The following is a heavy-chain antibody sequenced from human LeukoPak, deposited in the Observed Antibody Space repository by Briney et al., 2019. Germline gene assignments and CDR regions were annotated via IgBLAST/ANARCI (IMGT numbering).Heavy chain of an antibody. J-gene: IGHJ4*02. CDR1: GYTFTGYY. D-gene: IGHD3-3*01. CDR3: ARSFLEWLLPDY. Sequence: ASVKVSCKASGYTFTGYYMHWVRQAPGQGLEWMGRINPNSGGTNYAQKFQGRVTMTRDTSISTAYMELSRLRSDDTAVYYCARSFLEWLLPDYWGQGTLVTVPS. V-gene: IGHV1-2*06. CDR2: INPNSGGT.